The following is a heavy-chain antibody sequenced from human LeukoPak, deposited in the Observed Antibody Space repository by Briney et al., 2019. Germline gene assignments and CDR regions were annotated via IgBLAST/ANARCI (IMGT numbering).Heavy chain of an antibody. J-gene: IGHJ4*02. D-gene: IGHD5-18*01. CDR3: ARGALGTAMPRFDY. V-gene: IGHV4-34*01. CDR1: GGSLSGYY. Sequence: PSETLSLTCAVYGGSLSGYYWSWICQPPGKGLEWIGEINHSGSTNYNPSLKSRVTISADTSKNQTSMKLSSVTAADTAVYYCARGALGTAMPRFDYWGQGTLVTVSS. CDR2: INHSGST.